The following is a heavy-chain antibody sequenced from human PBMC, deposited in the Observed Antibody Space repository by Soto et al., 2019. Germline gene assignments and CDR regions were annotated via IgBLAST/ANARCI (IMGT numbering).Heavy chain of an antibody. Sequence: SVKVSCKASGGTFSSYAISWVRQAPGRGLEWMGGIIPIFGTANYAQKFQGRVTITEDKSTSTAYMELSSLRSEDTAVYYCAVLRGVYYYDSRGYYSYFDYWGQGTLVAVSS. CDR3: AVLRGVYYYDSRGYYSYFDY. CDR2: IIPIFGTA. D-gene: IGHD3-22*01. V-gene: IGHV1-69*06. CDR1: GGTFSSYA. J-gene: IGHJ4*02.